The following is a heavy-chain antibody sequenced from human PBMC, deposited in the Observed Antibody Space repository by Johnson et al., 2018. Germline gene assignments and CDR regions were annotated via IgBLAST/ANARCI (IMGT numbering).Heavy chain of an antibody. CDR2: ISYDGSNK. J-gene: IGHJ4*02. CDR3: ARGTQVTMVGRYFDY. Sequence: QVQLVQSGGGVVQPGRSLRLSCAASGFTFSSYGMHWVRQAPGKGLEWVAVISYDGSNKYYADSVKGRFTISRDNSKNTLYLQMNSLRPEDTVGYYCARGTQVTMVGRYFDYWGQGTLVTVSS. CDR1: GFTFSSYG. D-gene: IGHD3-10*02. V-gene: IGHV3-30*03.